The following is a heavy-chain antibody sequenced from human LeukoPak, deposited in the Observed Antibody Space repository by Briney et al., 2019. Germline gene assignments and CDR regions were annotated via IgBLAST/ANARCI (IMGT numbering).Heavy chain of an antibody. D-gene: IGHD2-15*01. CDR2: VIPSGAST. CDR1: GFTFTTYG. CDR3: ARDLAPGGSGGSCYDY. Sequence: PGGTLRLSCAASGFTFTTYGMNWVRQAPGKWLEWVSGVIPSGASTYYADSVKGRFTISRDNAKNSLYLQMNSLRAEDTAVYYCARDLAPGGSGGSCYDYWGQGTLVTVSS. V-gene: IGHV3-23*01. J-gene: IGHJ4*02.